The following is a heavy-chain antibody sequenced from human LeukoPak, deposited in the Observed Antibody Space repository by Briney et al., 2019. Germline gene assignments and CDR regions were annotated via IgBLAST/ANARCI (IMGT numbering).Heavy chain of an antibody. J-gene: IGHJ4*02. D-gene: IGHD3-10*01. Sequence: PGTSLRLSCAASGFTFSTYTMNWVRQAPGKGLEWVSYISSSSSAIFYADSVKGRFTISRDNAKNSLYLQMNSLRDEDTAVYFCARDPGDYWGQGTLVTVSS. CDR2: ISSSSSAI. V-gene: IGHV3-48*02. CDR1: GFTFSTYT. CDR3: ARDPGDY.